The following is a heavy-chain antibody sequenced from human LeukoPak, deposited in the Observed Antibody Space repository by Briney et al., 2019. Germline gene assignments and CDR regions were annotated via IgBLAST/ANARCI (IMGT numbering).Heavy chain of an antibody. V-gene: IGHV4-59*13. CDR2: IYHSGTT. CDR3: VRLRWQMLAPYFDH. CDR1: TDSTNIYY. Sequence: SETLSLTCSVSTDSTNIYYWSWPRDSRGEGLEWIGHIYHSGTTVHNPSFKTRVIISMDMSKKKFSLKLASVTVADTAMYYCVRLRWQMLAPYFDHWGQGALVIVSS. J-gene: IGHJ4*02. D-gene: IGHD2-8*01.